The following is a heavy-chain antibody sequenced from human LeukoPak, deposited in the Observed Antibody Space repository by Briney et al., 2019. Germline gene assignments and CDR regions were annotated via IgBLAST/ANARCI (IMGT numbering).Heavy chain of an antibody. J-gene: IGHJ4*02. CDR1: GFTFSSYW. CDR2: ININGGRT. CDR3: VKDKWIDH. Sequence: GGSLRLSCAASGFTFSSYWMHWVRQAPGKGLEYVSSININGGRTYYADSVKGRFTISRDNSKNTLYLQMSSLRAEDTAVYYCVKDKWIDHWGQGTLVTVSS. V-gene: IGHV3-64D*09. D-gene: IGHD2-8*01.